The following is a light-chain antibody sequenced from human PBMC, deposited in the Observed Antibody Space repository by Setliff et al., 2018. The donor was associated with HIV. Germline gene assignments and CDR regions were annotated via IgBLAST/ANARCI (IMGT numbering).Light chain of an antibody. CDR2: EVT. V-gene: IGLV2-23*02. J-gene: IGLJ1*01. CDR1: SSDVGRYNT. CDR3: CSYVGGYF. Sequence: QSALAQPRSVSGSPGQSDTISCTGTSSDVGRYNTVSWYQQHPGKAPKLMIYEVTKRPSGISDRFSASKSGNTASLTISGIQAEDEADYYCCSYVGGYFFGTGTKVTVL.